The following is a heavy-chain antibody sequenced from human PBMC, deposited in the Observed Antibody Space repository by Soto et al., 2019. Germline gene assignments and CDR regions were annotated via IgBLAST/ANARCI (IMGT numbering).Heavy chain of an antibody. V-gene: IGHV3-23*01. CDR2: IVDTGGRT. Sequence: GGSLRLSCTASGFSFSSYAMNWVRQAPGKGLEWVSGIVDTGGRTFYADSVKGRFTISRDNAKNTLYLEMNSLRAEDTAIYYCAPVPAASSYYNTDVWGQGTTVTVSS. CDR3: APVPAASSYYNTDV. D-gene: IGHD2-2*01. CDR1: GFSFSSYA. J-gene: IGHJ6*02.